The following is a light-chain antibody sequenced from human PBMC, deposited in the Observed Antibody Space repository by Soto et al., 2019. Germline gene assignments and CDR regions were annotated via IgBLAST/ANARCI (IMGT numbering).Light chain of an antibody. Sequence: QLSQAPYSLSAAVGDRLTITCRASQGIAGSLAWYQQKPGKPPKLLIYAASSLQSGVPSRFSGSGSGTDFTLTISSLQPEDFATYYCLQDYNYPWTFGQGTKVDIK. J-gene: IGKJ1*01. CDR3: LQDYNYPWT. CDR2: AAS. CDR1: QGIAGS. V-gene: IGKV1-6*01.